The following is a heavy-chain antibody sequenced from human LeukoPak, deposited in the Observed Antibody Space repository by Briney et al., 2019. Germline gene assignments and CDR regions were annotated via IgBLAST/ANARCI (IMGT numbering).Heavy chain of an antibody. D-gene: IGHD1-26*01. CDR1: GVTFSGYS. J-gene: IGHJ4*02. CDR2: ITATSRHI. Sequence: GGSLRLSCAAPGVTFSGYSVNWVRQAPGKGLEWVSAITATSRHIYYADSVKGRFTISRDNAKNSLYLQMNSLRAEDTAVYYCARWSYSHNYWGQGTLVTVSS. CDR3: ARWSYSHNY. V-gene: IGHV3-21*01.